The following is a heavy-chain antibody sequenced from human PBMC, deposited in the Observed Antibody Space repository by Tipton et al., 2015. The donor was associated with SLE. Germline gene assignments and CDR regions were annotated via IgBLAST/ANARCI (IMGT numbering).Heavy chain of an antibody. J-gene: IGHJ6*02. CDR2: ISAYNGNT. D-gene: IGHD3-9*01. Sequence: QSGAEVKKPGASVKVSCKASGYTFTSNDLNWVRQATGQGLEWMGWISAYNGNTNYAQKLQGRVTTTTDTSTSTAYMELRSLRSDDTAVYYCARNNYDILTGLLHYYGMDVWGQGTTVTVSS. CDR3: ARNNYDILTGLLHYYGMDV. V-gene: IGHV1-18*01. CDR1: GYTFTSND.